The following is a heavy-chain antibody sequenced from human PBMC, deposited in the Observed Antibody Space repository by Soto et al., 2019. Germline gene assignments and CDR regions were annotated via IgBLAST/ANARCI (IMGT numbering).Heavy chain of an antibody. J-gene: IGHJ4*02. CDR1: GFTFSSSA. CDR3: AKGPMATVNYSDS. Sequence: EIQLLESGGGLVQPGGSLRLSCAASGFTFSSSAMSWVRQAPGKGLEWVSAITGSGGSTFYADSVKGRFSISRDNSGDTLFLQIDSLRVEDTARYYCAKGPMATVNYSDSWGQGILVTVSS. V-gene: IGHV3-23*01. D-gene: IGHD4-17*01. CDR2: ITGSGGST.